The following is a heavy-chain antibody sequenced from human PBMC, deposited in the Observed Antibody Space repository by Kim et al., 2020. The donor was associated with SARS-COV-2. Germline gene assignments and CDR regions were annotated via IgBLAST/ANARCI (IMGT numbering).Heavy chain of an antibody. CDR1: GFTFSSYG. V-gene: IGHV3-30*18. CDR3: AKVYDLWTSVGY. J-gene: IGHJ4*02. Sequence: GGSLRLSCAASGFTFSSYGMHWVRQAPGKGLEWVAVISYDGSNKYYADSVKGRFTISRDNSKNTLYLQMNSLRAEDTAVYYCAKVYDLWTSVGYWGQGTLVTVSS. CDR2: ISYDGSNK. D-gene: IGHD3-3*01.